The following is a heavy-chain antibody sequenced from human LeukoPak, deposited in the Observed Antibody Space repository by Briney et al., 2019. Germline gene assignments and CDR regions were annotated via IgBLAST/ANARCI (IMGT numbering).Heavy chain of an antibody. J-gene: IGHJ3*02. Sequence: PGRSLRLSCAASGFTFDDYAMHWVRQAPGKDQEWVSGISWNSGSIGYADSVKGRFTISRDNAKNSLYLQMNSLRAEDMALYYCAKAAGTGLGAFDIWGQGAMVTVSS. D-gene: IGHD6-13*01. V-gene: IGHV3-9*03. CDR3: AKAAGTGLGAFDI. CDR1: GFTFDDYA. CDR2: ISWNSGSI.